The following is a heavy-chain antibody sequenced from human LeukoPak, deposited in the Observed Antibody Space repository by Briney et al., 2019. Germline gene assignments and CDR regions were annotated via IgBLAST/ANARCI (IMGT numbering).Heavy chain of an antibody. J-gene: IGHJ4*02. Sequence: GRSLRLSCAASGFTFDDYAMHWVRQAPGKGLEWVSGISWNSGSIGYADSVKGRFTISRDNSKNTLYLQMNSLRAEDTAVYYCAKSGASMVRGVHLDYWGQGTLVTVSS. CDR2: ISWNSGSI. V-gene: IGHV3-9*01. D-gene: IGHD3-10*01. CDR3: AKSGASMVRGVHLDY. CDR1: GFTFDDYA.